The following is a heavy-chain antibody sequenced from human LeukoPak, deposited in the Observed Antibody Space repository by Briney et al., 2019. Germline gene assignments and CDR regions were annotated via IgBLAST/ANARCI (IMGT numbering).Heavy chain of an antibody. D-gene: IGHD2-21*02. CDR3: AREYCGGDCYLDY. V-gene: IGHV3-66*02. J-gene: IGHJ4*02. CDR1: GFTVSSNY. CDR2: IYSGGST. Sequence: GRSLRLSCAASGFTVSSNYMSWVRQAPGKGLEWVSVIYSGGSTYYADSVKGRFTISRDNSKNTLYLQMNSLRAEDTAVYYCAREYCGGDCYLDYWGQGTLVTVSS.